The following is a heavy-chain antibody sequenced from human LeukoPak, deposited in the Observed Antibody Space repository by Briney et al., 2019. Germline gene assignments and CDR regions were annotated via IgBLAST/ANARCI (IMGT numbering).Heavy chain of an antibody. CDR3: ASAQSQYYDFWSGYFAPVDYYYYYYMDV. V-gene: IGHV4-59*01. D-gene: IGHD3-3*01. J-gene: IGHJ6*03. CDR1: GGSISSYY. Sequence: SETLSLTWTVSGGSISSYYWSWIRQPPGKGLEWIGYIYYSGSTNYNPSLKSRVTISVDTSKNQFSLKLSSVTAADTAVYYCASAQSQYYDFWSGYFAPVDYYYYYYMDVWGKGTTVTVSS. CDR2: IYYSGST.